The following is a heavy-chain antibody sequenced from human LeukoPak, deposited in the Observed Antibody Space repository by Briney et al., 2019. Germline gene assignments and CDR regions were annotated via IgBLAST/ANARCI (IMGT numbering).Heavy chain of an antibody. CDR3: YTATPDY. J-gene: IGHJ4*02. V-gene: IGHV3-7*01. CDR1: GFTFDDYA. D-gene: IGHD2-15*01. Sequence: PGRSLRLSCAASGFTFDDYAMHWVRQAPGKGLEWVANIKQDGSERNYVDSVKGRFTISRDNAKNSLYLQMNSLRAEDTAVYYCYTATPDYWGQGTLVTVSS. CDR2: IKQDGSER.